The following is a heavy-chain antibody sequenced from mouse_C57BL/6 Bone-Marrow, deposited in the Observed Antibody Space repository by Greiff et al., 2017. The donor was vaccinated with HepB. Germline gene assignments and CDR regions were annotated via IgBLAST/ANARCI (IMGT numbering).Heavy chain of an antibody. CDR1: GYTFTDYE. Sequence: QVQLQQSGAELVRPGASVTLSCKASGYTFTDYEMHWVKQTPVHGLEWIGAIDPETGGTAYNQKFKGKAILTADKSSSTAYMELRSLTSEDYAVYYCTREGASYYFDYWGQGTTLTVSS. V-gene: IGHV1-15*01. CDR3: TREGASYYFDY. J-gene: IGHJ2*01. CDR2: IDPETGGT. D-gene: IGHD6-1*01.